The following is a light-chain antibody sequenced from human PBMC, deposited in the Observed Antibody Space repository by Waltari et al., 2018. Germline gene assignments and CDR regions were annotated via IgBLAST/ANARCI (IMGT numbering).Light chain of an antibody. V-gene: IGKV3-11*01. J-gene: IGKJ1*01. CDR3: QQRSTWPRT. CDR1: QSVSGY. CDR2: HAS. Sequence: EIVLTQSPGTLSLSPGERATLSCRASQSVSGYLAWYQHKPGRAPRLLIFHASNRATGVPARFSGSGSETGFTLTISSLEPEDFAVYYCQQRSTWPRTFGQGTKVEIK.